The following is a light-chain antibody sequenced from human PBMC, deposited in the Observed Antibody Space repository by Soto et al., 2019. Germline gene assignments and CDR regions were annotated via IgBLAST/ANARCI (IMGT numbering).Light chain of an antibody. CDR1: GSDVGGYDY. CDR3: QSYDSTLSARYV. Sequence: LTQPASVSVSPGQSITISCTGTGSDVGGYDYVSWYQHHPGKAPKVMIYEVTNRPSGVSNRFSGSKSGTSASLAITGLQAEDEGDYYCQSYDSTLSARYVFGTGTKVTVL. V-gene: IGLV2-14*01. J-gene: IGLJ1*01. CDR2: EVT.